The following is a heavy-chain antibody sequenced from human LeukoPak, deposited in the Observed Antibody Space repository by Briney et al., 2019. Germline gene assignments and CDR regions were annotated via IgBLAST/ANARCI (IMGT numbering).Heavy chain of an antibody. CDR3: ARDNSVGDIAWWFDP. CDR1: GYTFINNW. D-gene: IGHD3-10*01. Sequence: ASVKVSCKASGYTFINNWMHWVRQAPGQGLEWIGLINPTGTGTLYAQKFQGRVTMARDMSTSTDYMELSSLRSEDTAVYYCARDNSVGDIAWWFDPWGQGTLVTVSS. V-gene: IGHV1-46*01. J-gene: IGHJ5*02. CDR2: INPTGTGT.